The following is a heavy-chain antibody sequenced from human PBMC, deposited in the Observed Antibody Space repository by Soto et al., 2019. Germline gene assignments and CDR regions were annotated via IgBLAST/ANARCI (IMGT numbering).Heavy chain of an antibody. D-gene: IGHD3-16*01. CDR1: GLTVSHNY. CDR2: LYTEGTT. Sequence: GGSLRLSCVASGLTVSHNYMAWVRQAPEMGLEWVSILYTEGTTYYTDSVKGRFTISRDSSKNTLFLQMDSLRAEDTAVYYCVRPRPSGENYGMDVWGQGTTVTVSS. V-gene: IGHV3-53*01. CDR3: VRPRPSGENYGMDV. J-gene: IGHJ6*02.